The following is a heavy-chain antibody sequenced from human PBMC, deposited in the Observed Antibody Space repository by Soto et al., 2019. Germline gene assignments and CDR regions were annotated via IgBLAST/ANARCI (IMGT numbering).Heavy chain of an antibody. CDR3: AKLSKTYGSDH. D-gene: IGHD4-17*01. Sequence: GGSLRLSCAASGFTFSSYAMNWVRQAPGKGLEWVSVVTGNGGNTFYADSVKGRFTISRDNSKDTLYLQMNSLRAEDTAIYYCAKLSKTYGSDHWGQGTLVTVSS. CDR1: GFTFSSYA. CDR2: VTGNGGNT. J-gene: IGHJ5*02. V-gene: IGHV3-23*01.